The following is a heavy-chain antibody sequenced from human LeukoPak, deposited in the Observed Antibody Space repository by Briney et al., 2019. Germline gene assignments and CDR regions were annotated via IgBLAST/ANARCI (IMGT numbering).Heavy chain of an antibody. CDR3: ATDMTTVTRGY. V-gene: IGHV3-30-3*01. J-gene: IGHJ4*02. Sequence: GGSLRLSCAASGFTFSSYAMHWVRQAPGNGLEWVAVISYDGSNKYYADSVKGRFTISRDNSKNTLYLQVNSLRAEDTAMYYCATDMTTVTRGYWGQGTLVTVSS. CDR1: GFTFSSYA. D-gene: IGHD4-17*01. CDR2: ISYDGSNK.